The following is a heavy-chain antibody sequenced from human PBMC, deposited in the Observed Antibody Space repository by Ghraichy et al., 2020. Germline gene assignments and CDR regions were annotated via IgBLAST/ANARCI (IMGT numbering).Heavy chain of an antibody. D-gene: IGHD3-10*01. J-gene: IGHJ4*02. CDR2: IWYDGSNK. CDR3: ARRGGYYYGSGNHGLNPLDY. Sequence: GGSLRLSCAASGFTFSSYGMHWVRQAPGKGLEWVAVIWYDGSNKYYADSVKGRFTISRDNSKNTLYLQMNSLRAEDTAVYYCARRGGYYYGSGNHGLNPLDYWGQGTLVTVSS. CDR1: GFTFSSYG. V-gene: IGHV3-33*01.